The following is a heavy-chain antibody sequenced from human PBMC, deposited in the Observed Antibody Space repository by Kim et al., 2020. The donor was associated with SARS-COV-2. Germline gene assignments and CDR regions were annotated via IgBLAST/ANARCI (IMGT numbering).Heavy chain of an antibody. Sequence: SETLSLTCAVYGGSFSGYYWSWIRQPPGKGLEWIGEINHSGSTNYNPSLKSRVTISVDTSKNQFSLKLSSVTAADTAVYYCARRNYYGSGSYYNVRHFQ. J-gene: IGHJ1*01. CDR3: ARRNYYGSGSYYNVRHFQ. CDR2: INHSGST. CDR1: GGSFSGYY. V-gene: IGHV4-34*01. D-gene: IGHD3-10*01.